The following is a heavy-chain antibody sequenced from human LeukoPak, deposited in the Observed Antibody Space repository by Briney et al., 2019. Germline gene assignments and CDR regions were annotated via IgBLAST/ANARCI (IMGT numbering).Heavy chain of an antibody. J-gene: IGHJ4*02. CDR2: FSGSGGFT. D-gene: IGHD6-19*01. V-gene: IGHV3-23*01. Sequence: PGGSLRLSCAASGFTFSSYCMSWVRQAPGKGLEWVSGFSGSGGFTYSADSVKGRFIISRDSAKNTLYLQMNSLRAEDTAVYYCAKEIWLAYYFDSWGQGTLVTVSS. CDR3: AKEIWLAYYFDS. CDR1: GFTFSSYC.